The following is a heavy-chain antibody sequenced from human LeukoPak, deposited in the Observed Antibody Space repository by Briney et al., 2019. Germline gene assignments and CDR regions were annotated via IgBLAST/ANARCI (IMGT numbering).Heavy chain of an antibody. V-gene: IGHV4-39*01. CDR3: ARYQYDILTGYYNPRAFDY. CDR2: IYYSGST. D-gene: IGHD3-9*01. CDR1: GGSISSSSYY. J-gene: IGHJ4*02. Sequence: PSETLSPTCTVSGGSISSSSYYWGWIRQPPGKGLEWIGSIYYSGSTYYNPSLKSRVTISVDTSKNQFSLKLSSVTAADTAVYYYARYQYDILTGYYNPRAFDYWGQGTLVTVSS.